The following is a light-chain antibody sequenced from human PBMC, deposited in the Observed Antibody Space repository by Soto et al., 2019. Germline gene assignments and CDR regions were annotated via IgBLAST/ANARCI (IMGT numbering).Light chain of an antibody. V-gene: IGKV3-11*01. J-gene: IGKJ5*01. CDR2: GAS. CDR1: QSVHNF. CDR3: QPRHLWPIT. Sequence: EGVVTDGPATLSLSPGDRAALSCKASQSVHNFLAWYQQKPGQAPTLLIYGASNRAAGIPARFSGSGSGTDFTLTINSLEPEHSAVYYCQPRHLWPITFGQATRLEIK.